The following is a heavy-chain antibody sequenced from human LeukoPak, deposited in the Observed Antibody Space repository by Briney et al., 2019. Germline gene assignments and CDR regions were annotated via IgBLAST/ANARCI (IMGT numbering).Heavy chain of an antibody. CDR2: IYYSGST. J-gene: IGHJ5*02. V-gene: IGHV4-59*01. CDR1: GGSISTYY. CDR3: ARGGFRPET. Sequence: SETLSVTCTVSGGSISTYYWSWVRQPPGKGLEYIGYIYYSGSTSYNPSLKSRVTMSVDTSKNQVSLSLNSVTAADTAVYYCARGGFRPETWGQGTLVTVSS. D-gene: IGHD5-12*01.